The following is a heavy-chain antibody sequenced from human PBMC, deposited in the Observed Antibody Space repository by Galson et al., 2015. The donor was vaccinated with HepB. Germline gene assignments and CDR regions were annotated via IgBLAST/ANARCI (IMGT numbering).Heavy chain of an antibody. D-gene: IGHD6-13*01. V-gene: IGHV2-70*01. CDR3: ARIRYVGIAAAGTSWFDP. Sequence: PALVKPTQTLTLTCTFSGFSLSTSGMCVSWIRQPPGKALEWLALIDWDDDKYYSTSLKTRLTISKDTSKNQVVLTMTNMDPVDTATYYCARIRYVGIAAAGTSWFDPWGQGTLVTVSS. CDR1: GFSLSTSGMC. J-gene: IGHJ5*02. CDR2: IDWDDDK.